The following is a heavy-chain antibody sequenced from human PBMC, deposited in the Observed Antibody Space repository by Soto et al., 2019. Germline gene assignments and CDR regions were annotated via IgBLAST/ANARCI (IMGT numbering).Heavy chain of an antibody. Sequence: EVQLLESGGGLVQPGGSLRLSCAASGFTFSSYAMSWVRQAPGKGLEWVSAISGSGGSTYYADSVKGRFTISRDNSKNTLYLQMNSLIAEDTAVYYCAKVGIGYCSGGSCYSGGWFDPWGQGTLVTVSS. CDR1: GFTFSSYA. CDR3: AKVGIGYCSGGSCYSGGWFDP. J-gene: IGHJ5*02. CDR2: ISGSGGST. V-gene: IGHV3-23*01. D-gene: IGHD2-15*01.